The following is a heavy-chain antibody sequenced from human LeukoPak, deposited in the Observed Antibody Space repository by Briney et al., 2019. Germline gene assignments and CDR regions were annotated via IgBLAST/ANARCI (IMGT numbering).Heavy chain of an antibody. D-gene: IGHD6-19*01. CDR3: ARDGSSGWSFDAFDI. J-gene: IGHJ3*02. CDR2: IYYSGST. CDR1: GGSMNNYY. V-gene: IGHV4-59*12. Sequence: SETLSLTCTVSGGSMNNYYWSWIRQPPGKGLEWIGYIYYSGSTNYNPSLKSRVTMSVDTSKNQFSLKLSSVTAADTAVYYCARDGSSGWSFDAFDIWGQGTMVTVSS.